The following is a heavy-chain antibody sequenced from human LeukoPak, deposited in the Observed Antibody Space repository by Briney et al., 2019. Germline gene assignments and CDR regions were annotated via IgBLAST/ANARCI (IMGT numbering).Heavy chain of an antibody. CDR3: ASGPYSSGWYKY. CDR2: ISGSGGNT. V-gene: IGHV3-23*01. Sequence: GGSLRLSCAASGFTFSNYWMSWVRQPPGKGLEWVSSISGSGGNTYYADSVKGRFTISRDNSKNTLYLQMNTLRAEDTAVYYCASGPYSSGWYKYWGQGTLVTVSS. J-gene: IGHJ4*02. D-gene: IGHD6-19*01. CDR1: GFTFSNYW.